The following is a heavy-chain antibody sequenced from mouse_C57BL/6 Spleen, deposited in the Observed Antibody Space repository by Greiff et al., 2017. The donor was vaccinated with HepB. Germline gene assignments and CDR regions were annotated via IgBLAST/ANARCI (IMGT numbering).Heavy chain of an antibody. CDR3: ARGAYYGSTAMDY. V-gene: IGHV5-17*01. J-gene: IGHJ4*01. CDR2: ISSGSSTI. CDR1: GFTFSDYG. D-gene: IGHD1-1*01. Sequence: VQLKESGGGLVKPGGSLKLSCAASGFTFSDYGMHWVRQAPEKGLEWVAYISSGSSTIYYADTVKGRFTISRDNAKNTLFLQMTSLRSEDTAMYYCARGAYYGSTAMDYWGQGTSVTVSS.